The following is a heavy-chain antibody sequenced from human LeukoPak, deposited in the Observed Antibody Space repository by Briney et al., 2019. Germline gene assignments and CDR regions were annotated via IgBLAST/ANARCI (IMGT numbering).Heavy chain of an antibody. Sequence: SGTLSLTCAVSGGSISSSNWWSWVRQPPGKGLEWIGEIYHSGSTNYNPSLKSRVTISVDKSKNQFSLKLSSVTAADTAVYYCASLGLYTYGPYYFDYWGQGTLVTVSS. D-gene: IGHD5-18*01. J-gene: IGHJ4*02. CDR1: GGSISSSNW. CDR3: ASLGLYTYGPYYFDY. CDR2: IYHSGST. V-gene: IGHV4-4*02.